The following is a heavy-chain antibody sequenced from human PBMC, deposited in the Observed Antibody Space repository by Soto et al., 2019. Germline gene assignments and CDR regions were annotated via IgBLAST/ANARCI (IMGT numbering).Heavy chain of an antibody. Sequence: WSLRLSCAASGFTFSSYSMSWVRQAPGKGLEWVSSISSSSSYIYYADSVKGRFTISRDNAKNSLYLQMNSLRAEDTAVYYCARDRFDIVATYGMDVWGQGTTVTVSS. D-gene: IGHD5-12*01. V-gene: IGHV3-21*01. CDR1: GFTFSSYS. CDR2: ISSSSSYI. J-gene: IGHJ6*02. CDR3: ARDRFDIVATYGMDV.